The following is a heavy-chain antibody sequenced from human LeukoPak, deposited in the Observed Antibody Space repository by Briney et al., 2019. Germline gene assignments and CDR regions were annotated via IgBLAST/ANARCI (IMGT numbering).Heavy chain of an antibody. Sequence: SVKVSCKASGYTFTGYYMHWVRQAPGQGLEWMGGIIPILRSPNYAPKFQDRVTITTDESTSTVYMHLSSLRSDDTAVYYCARGPRYSSASIKGYYYMDVWGIGTTVIVSS. CDR2: IIPILRSP. V-gene: IGHV1-69*16. CDR3: ARGPRYSSASIKGYYYMDV. D-gene: IGHD6-6*01. CDR1: GYTFTGYY. J-gene: IGHJ6*03.